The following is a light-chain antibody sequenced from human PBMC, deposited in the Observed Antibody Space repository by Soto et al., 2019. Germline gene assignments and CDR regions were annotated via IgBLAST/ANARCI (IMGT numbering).Light chain of an antibody. J-gene: IGKJ4*01. CDR2: SAS. CDR1: QRVDRS. Sequence: TQSPATLSLSPGERATLSCRASQRVDRSLAWYQEKPGQAPRLLIYSASTRATGIPARFSGSGSGTEFTLTISSLQSEDFAIYYCQQYNNWPPITFGGGTKVEIK. V-gene: IGKV3-15*01. CDR3: QQYNNWPPIT.